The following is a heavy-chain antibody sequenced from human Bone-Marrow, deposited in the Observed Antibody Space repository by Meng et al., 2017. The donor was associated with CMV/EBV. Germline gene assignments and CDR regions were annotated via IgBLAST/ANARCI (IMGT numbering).Heavy chain of an antibody. CDR1: GFTFDDYG. CDR3: AKTIDFWSGYNNWWSYFDY. CDR2: SNWNGGST. D-gene: IGHD3-3*01. Sequence: GGSLRLSCVASGFTFDDYGMSWVRQAPGKGLEWVSGSNWNGGSTGYADSVKGRFTISRDNAKNSLYLQMNSLRAEDTALYYRAKTIDFWSGYNNWWSYFDYWGQGTLVTVSS. V-gene: IGHV3-20*04. J-gene: IGHJ4*02.